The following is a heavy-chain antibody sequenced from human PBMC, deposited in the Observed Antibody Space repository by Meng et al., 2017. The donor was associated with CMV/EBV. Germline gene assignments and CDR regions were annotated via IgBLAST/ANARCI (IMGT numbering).Heavy chain of an antibody. J-gene: IGHJ6*02. Sequence: SETLSLTCTVSGGSISSSSYYWGWIRQPPGKGLEWIGSIYYSGSTYYNSSLKSRVTISVDTSKNQFSLKLSSVTAADTAVYYCAREGMVGYYYYYGMDVWGQGTTVTVSS. CDR1: GGSISSSSYY. CDR2: IYYSGST. D-gene: IGHD1-26*01. CDR3: AREGMVGYYYYYGMDV. V-gene: IGHV4-39*07.